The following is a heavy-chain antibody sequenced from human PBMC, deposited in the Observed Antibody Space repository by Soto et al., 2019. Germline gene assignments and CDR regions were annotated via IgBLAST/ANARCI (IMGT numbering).Heavy chain of an antibody. V-gene: IGHV4-39*01. J-gene: IGHJ4*02. CDR1: GGSISSSSYY. Sequence: QLQLQESGPGLVKPSETLSLTCTVSGGSISSSSYYWGWIRQPPGKGLEWIGSIYYSGSTYYNPSLKSRVTISVDTSKNQFSLKLSSVTAADTAVYYCARIALYGDYGTPNFDYWGQGTLVTVSS. CDR3: ARIALYGDYGTPNFDY. CDR2: IYYSGST. D-gene: IGHD4-17*01.